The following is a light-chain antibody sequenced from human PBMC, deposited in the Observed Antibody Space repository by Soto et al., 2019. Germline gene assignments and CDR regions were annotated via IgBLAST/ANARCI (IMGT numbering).Light chain of an antibody. CDR1: QSLSNC. V-gene: IGKV1-5*03. Sequence: DIVMTQSPSTLSVSLGDRVTLTCRASQSLSNCLFWFQQKPGKAPTLLIYNASGLASGVPSRFSGSGSGTEFTLTISSLEPDDFSIYYCQQYNSYPWTFGQGTKVEIK. CDR2: NAS. J-gene: IGKJ1*01. CDR3: QQYNSYPWT.